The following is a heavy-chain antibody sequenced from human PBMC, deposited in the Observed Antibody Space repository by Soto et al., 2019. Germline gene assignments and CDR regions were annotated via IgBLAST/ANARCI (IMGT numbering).Heavy chain of an antibody. J-gene: IGHJ6*02. CDR1: GGTFSSYA. Sequence: SVKVSGKASGGTFSSYAISWVRQAPGQGLEWMGGIIPIFGTANYAQKFQGRVTITADESTSTAYMELSSLRSEDTAVYYCASSYPGYSNYDPLVVYYYGMDVWGQGTTVTVSS. CDR2: IIPIFGTA. CDR3: ASSYPGYSNYDPLVVYYYGMDV. V-gene: IGHV1-69*13. D-gene: IGHD4-4*01.